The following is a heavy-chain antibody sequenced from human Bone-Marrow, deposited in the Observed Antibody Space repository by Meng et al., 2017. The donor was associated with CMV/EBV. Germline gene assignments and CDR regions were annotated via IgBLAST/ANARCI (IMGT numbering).Heavy chain of an antibody. CDR3: ARDGGFWSGYYKTTFDY. V-gene: IGHV1-18*01. Sequence: GYTFTRYGISWVRQAPGQGLEWMGWISAYNGKTNYAQKLHGRVTMTTDTSTSTAYMELRSLRSDDTAVYYCARDGGFWSGYYKTTFDYWGQGTLVTVSS. CDR2: ISAYNGKT. CDR1: GYTFTRYG. D-gene: IGHD3-3*01. J-gene: IGHJ4*02.